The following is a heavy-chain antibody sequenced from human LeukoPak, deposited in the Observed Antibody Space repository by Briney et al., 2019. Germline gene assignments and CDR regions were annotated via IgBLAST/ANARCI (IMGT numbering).Heavy chain of an antibody. CDR2: INNVGSHI. V-gene: IGHV3-21*01. D-gene: IGHD1-26*01. J-gene: IGHJ4*02. CDR1: GFTLSSSA. CDR3: SRDPTYYLRYGYFDY. Sequence: PGGSLRLSCAASGFTLSSSAMNWVRQAPGKGLEWVSCINNVGSHIYYAGSVKGRFTISRDNTKNSLYLQMNSLRAEDTAVYYCSRDPTYYLRYGYFDYWGQGALVAVSS.